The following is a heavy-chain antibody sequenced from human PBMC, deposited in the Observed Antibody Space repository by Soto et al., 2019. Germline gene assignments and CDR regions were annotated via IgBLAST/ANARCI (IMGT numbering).Heavy chain of an antibody. V-gene: IGHV1-2*02. CDR1: GYAXTVYY. J-gene: IGHJ6*01. Sequence: NGSLKASGYAXTVYYVCLGRQAPGQGLEWMGWINPNSGGTNYAQKFQGRVTMTRDTSIITAYMELRRLGSGDTAVYYCASLNRGGMDV. CDR2: INPNSGGT. CDR3: ASLNRGGMDV.